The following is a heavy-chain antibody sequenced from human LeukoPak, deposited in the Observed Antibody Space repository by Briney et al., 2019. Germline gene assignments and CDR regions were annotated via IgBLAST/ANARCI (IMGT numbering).Heavy chain of an antibody. J-gene: IGHJ4*02. CDR3: AKDPYYESSGRTPYFFDS. Sequence: GGSQRLSCAASGFTFSSYGMHWVRQAPGKGLEWVALIAYDASNTYYADSVKGRFTISRDNSKNTLYLQMNSLRDEDTGVFFCAKDPYYESSGRTPYFFDSWGQGTLVTVSS. CDR1: GFTFSSYG. CDR2: IAYDASNT. D-gene: IGHD3-22*01. V-gene: IGHV3-30*18.